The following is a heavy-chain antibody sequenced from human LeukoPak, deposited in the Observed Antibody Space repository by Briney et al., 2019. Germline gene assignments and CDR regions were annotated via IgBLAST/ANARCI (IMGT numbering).Heavy chain of an antibody. V-gene: IGHV4-4*07. CDR1: GGSISSYY. CDR2: IYTSGST. J-gene: IGHJ4*02. D-gene: IGHD3-22*01. CDR3: ARENDYYDSSGYPDY. Sequence: SETLSLTCTVSGGSISSYYWSWIRQPAGKGLEWIGRIYTSGSTNYNPSLKSRVTMSVDTSKNQFSLKLSSVTAADTALYYCARENDYYDSSGYPDYWGQGTLVTVSS.